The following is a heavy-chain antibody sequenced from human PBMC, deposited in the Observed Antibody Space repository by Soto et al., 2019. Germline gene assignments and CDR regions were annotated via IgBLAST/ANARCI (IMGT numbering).Heavy chain of an antibody. CDR3: ARSVIAVAGTDYYYYYGMDV. CDR1: GYTFTGYY. V-gene: IGHV1-2*04. CDR2: INPNSGGT. Sequence: QVQLVQSGAEVKKPGASVKVSCKASGYTFTGYYMHWVRQAPGQGLEWMGWINPNSGGTNYAQKFQGWVTMTRATSSSTAYMELSRLRCDDTAVYYCARSVIAVAGTDYYYYYGMDVWGQGTTVTVSS. J-gene: IGHJ6*02. D-gene: IGHD6-19*01.